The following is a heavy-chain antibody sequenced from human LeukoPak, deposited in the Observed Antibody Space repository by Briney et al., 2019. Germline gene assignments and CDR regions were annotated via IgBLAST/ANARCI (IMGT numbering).Heavy chain of an antibody. Sequence: SETLSLTCTVSVGSNSSYYWSRIRPPAGKGLEWIGRIYTSGSTNYNPSLKSRVTMSVDTSKNQFSLKRSSVTAADTAVYYCARGSGWLRAPFDPWGQGTLVTVSS. V-gene: IGHV4-4*07. J-gene: IGHJ5*02. D-gene: IGHD5-12*01. CDR3: ARGSGWLRAPFDP. CDR2: IYTSGST. CDR1: VGSNSSYY.